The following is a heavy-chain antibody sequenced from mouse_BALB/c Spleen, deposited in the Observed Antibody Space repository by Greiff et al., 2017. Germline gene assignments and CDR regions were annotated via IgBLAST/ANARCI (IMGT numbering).Heavy chain of an antibody. CDR2: IRLKSDNYAT. CDR3: TGGLAAWFAY. V-gene: IGHV6-3*01. D-gene: IGHD3-3*01. J-gene: IGHJ3*01. CDR1: GFTFSSYW. Sequence: EVKLVESGGGLVQPGGSMKLSCVASGFTFSSYWMSWVRQSPEKGLEWVAEIRLKSDNYATHYAESVKGKFTISRDDSKSRLYLQMNSLRAEDTGIYYCTGGLAAWFAYWGQGTLVTVSA.